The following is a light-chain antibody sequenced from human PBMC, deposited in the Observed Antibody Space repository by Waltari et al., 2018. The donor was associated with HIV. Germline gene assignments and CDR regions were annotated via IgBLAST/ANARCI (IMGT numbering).Light chain of an antibody. Sequence: EIVMTQSPATPSVSPGERATLSCRASQSISSNLAWYQQRLGQAPRLLIYDASIRATGIPARFSDSGSGTEFTLNISSLQSEDFAVYYCQQYNNWPPWTFGQGTKVEIE. J-gene: IGKJ1*01. CDR1: QSISSN. CDR2: DAS. V-gene: IGKV3-15*01. CDR3: QQYNNWPPWT.